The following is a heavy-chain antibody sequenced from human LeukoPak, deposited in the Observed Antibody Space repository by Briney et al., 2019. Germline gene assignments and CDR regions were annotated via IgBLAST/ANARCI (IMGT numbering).Heavy chain of an antibody. V-gene: IGHV3-64*01. CDR2: ISSNGGST. Sequence: PGGSLRLSCTVSGFTVSSNSMSWVRQAPGRGLEYVSAISSNGGSTYYANSVKGRFTNSRDNSKNTLYLQMGSLGAEDMAVYYCARVFYDSGGYYYDYWGQGTLVTVSS. CDR1: GFTVSSNS. CDR3: ARVFYDSGGYYYDY. D-gene: IGHD3-22*01. J-gene: IGHJ4*02.